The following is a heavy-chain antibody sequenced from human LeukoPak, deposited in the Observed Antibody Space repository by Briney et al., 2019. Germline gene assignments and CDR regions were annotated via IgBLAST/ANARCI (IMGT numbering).Heavy chain of an antibody. D-gene: IGHD1-26*01. V-gene: IGHV5-51*01. Sequence: GESLKISCKGSGYSFTSYWIGWVRQMPGKGLEWMGIIYPGDSDTRYSPSFQGQVTISADKSISTAYLQWSSLKASDTAMYYCVHIVGAGAGGDAFDIWGQGTMVTVSS. CDR1: GYSFTSYW. J-gene: IGHJ3*02. CDR3: VHIVGAGAGGDAFDI. CDR2: IYPGDSDT.